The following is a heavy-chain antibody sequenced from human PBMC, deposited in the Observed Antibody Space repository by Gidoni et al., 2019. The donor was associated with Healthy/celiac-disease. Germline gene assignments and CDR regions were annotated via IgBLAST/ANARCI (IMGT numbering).Heavy chain of an antibody. D-gene: IGHD1-26*01. Sequence: EVQLVESGGGLVQPGGSLGLSCAASGFTFSSYSMNWVRQAPGKGLEWVSYISSSSSTIYYADSVKGRFTISRDNAKNSLYLQMNSLRAEDTAVYYCARSPYFHQLLIGYWGQGTLVTVSS. V-gene: IGHV3-48*01. CDR2: ISSSSSTI. J-gene: IGHJ4*02. CDR1: GFTFSSYS. CDR3: ARSPYFHQLLIGY.